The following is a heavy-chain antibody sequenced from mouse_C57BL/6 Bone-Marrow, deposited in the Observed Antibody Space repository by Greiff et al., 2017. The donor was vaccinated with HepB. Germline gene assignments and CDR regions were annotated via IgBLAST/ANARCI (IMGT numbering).Heavy chain of an antibody. CDR3: ATYYDGSTYWYFDV. J-gene: IGHJ1*03. V-gene: IGHV1-55*01. CDR1: GYTFTSYW. D-gene: IGHD1-1*01. CDR2: IYPGSGST. Sequence: QVQLQQPGAELVKPGASVKMSCKASGYTFTSYWITWVKQRPGQGLEWIGDIYPGSGSTNYNEKFKSKATLTVDTSSSTAYMQLSSLTSEDSAVYYCATYYDGSTYWYFDVWGTGTTVTVSS.